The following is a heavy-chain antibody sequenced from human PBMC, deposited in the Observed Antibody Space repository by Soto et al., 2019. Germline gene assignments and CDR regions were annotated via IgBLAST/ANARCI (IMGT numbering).Heavy chain of an antibody. CDR3: ARAGTVTDFYHYSYWMDI. J-gene: IGHJ6*01. CDR2: IIPFSGST. Sequence: QVQLVQSGAEVKKPGSPVKVSCKVSGGTFSRYVVSWVRQAPGQGLEWMGGIIPFSGSTNYTQKFQGRVTLTADISTSTAYMELSSVTSEDTAVYYCARAGTVTDFYHYSYWMDIWGQGTTVTVTS. V-gene: IGHV1-69*06. D-gene: IGHD4-17*01. CDR1: GGTFSRYV.